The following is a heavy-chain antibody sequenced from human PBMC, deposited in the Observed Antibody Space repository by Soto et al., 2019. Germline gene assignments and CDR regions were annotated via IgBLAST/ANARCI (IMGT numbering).Heavy chain of an antibody. CDR1: RGSISSGTNY. V-gene: IGHV4-39*01. CDR2: IYYSGST. CDR3: VRHEAGWYFDS. J-gene: IGHJ4*02. Sequence: SETLSLTCTVSRGSISSGTNYWAWIRQPPGKGLEWIANIYYSGSTFYNPSLKSRVTISLDTSKNQFSLKLRSVTAADTAVYYCVRHEAGWYFDSWGQGTLVTVSS. D-gene: IGHD6-25*01.